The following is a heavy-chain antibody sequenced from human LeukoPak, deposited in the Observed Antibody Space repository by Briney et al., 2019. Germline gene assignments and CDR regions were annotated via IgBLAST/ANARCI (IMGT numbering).Heavy chain of an antibody. V-gene: IGHV1-69*05. Sequence: SVKVSCKASGGTFRSYAISWVRQAPGQGLEWMGRIIPIFGTANYAQKFQGRVTITTDESTSTAYMELSSLRSEDTAVYYCARGRRNWNDECAFDIWGQGTMVTVSS. CDR3: ARGRRNWNDECAFDI. D-gene: IGHD1-20*01. CDR2: IIPIFGTA. CDR1: GGTFRSYA. J-gene: IGHJ3*02.